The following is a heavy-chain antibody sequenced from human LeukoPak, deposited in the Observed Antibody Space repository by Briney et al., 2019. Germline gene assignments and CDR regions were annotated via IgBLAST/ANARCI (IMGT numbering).Heavy chain of an antibody. J-gene: IGHJ5*02. V-gene: IGHV1-2*02. CDR1: GYTFTGYY. D-gene: IGHD6-13*01. CDR3: ARDVGITVADSFDP. Sequence: ASVKVSCKASGYTFTGYYMHWVRQAPGQGLEWMGWINPNSGGTNYAQKFQGRVTMTRDTSISTAYMELSRLRSDDTAMYYCARDVGITVADSFDPWGQGTLVTVSS. CDR2: INPNSGGT.